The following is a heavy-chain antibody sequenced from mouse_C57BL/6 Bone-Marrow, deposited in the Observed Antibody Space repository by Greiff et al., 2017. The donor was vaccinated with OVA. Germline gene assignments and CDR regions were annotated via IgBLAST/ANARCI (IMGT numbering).Heavy chain of an antibody. Sequence: EVKVVESGGGLVQPGGSLKLSCAASGFTFSDYYMYWVRQTPEKRLEWVAYISNGGGSTYYPDTVKGRFTISRDNAKNTLYLQMSRLKSEDTAMYYCARQGLGFDCWGQGTTLTVSS. V-gene: IGHV5-12*01. J-gene: IGHJ2*01. D-gene: IGHD4-1*01. CDR3: ARQGLGFDC. CDR2: ISNGGGST. CDR1: GFTFSDYY.